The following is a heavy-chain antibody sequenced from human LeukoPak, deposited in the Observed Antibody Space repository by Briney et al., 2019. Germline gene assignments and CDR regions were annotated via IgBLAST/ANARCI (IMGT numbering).Heavy chain of an antibody. D-gene: IGHD6-19*01. Sequence: PSETLSLTCAVSGGSMITNDWWSWVRQPPGKGLEWISSIGSGSDYIYYADSVKGRFTISRDNAKNSLYLQVSSLRAEDTAVYYCARGGGWDAYYYYGLDVWGQGTTVTVSS. J-gene: IGHJ6*02. CDR1: GGSMITND. CDR3: ARGGGWDAYYYYGLDV. V-gene: IGHV3-21*01. CDR2: IGSGSDYI.